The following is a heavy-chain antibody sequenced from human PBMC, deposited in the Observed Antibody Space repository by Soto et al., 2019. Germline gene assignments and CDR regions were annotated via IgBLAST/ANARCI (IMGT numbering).Heavy chain of an antibody. CDR1: GFTFSSYS. CDR2: ISSSSSYI. Sequence: GGSLRLSCAASGFTFSSYSMNWVRQAPGKGLEWVSSISSSSSYIYYADSVKGRFTISRDNAKNSLYLQMNSLRAEDTAVYYCARDRYYYDSSGYAFDIWGQGTMVTVS. J-gene: IGHJ3*02. V-gene: IGHV3-21*01. D-gene: IGHD3-22*01. CDR3: ARDRYYYDSSGYAFDI.